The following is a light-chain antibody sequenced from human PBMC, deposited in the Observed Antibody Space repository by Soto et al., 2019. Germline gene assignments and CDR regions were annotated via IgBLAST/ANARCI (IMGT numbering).Light chain of an antibody. CDR1: GSDLDY. CDR2: DVN. J-gene: IGLJ2*01. Sequence: QSALTQPASVSGSPGQSITVSCTGTGSDLDYVSWYQQHPGKAPKLLIFDVNTRPSGVPDRFSASKTDNAASLTISGLQPEDEAHYYCSSYIHPSVFFGGGTKVTVL. CDR3: SSYIHPSVF. V-gene: IGLV2-14*03.